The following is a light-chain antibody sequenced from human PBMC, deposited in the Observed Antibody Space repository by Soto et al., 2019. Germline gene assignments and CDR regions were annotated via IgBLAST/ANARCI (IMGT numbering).Light chain of an antibody. Sequence: QSALTQPASVSGSPGQSITLSCIGTGSDVGSYNYVSWYQQRPGKAPKLMIYEVNNRPSGVSDRFSGSKSANTASLTISGLQSEDEATYYCSSYRTDTIWVFGGGTKLTVL. CDR2: EVN. V-gene: IGLV2-14*01. J-gene: IGLJ3*02. CDR1: GSDVGSYNY. CDR3: SSYRTDTIWV.